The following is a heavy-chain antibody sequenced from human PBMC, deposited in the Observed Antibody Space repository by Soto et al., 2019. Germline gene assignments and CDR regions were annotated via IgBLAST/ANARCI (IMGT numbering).Heavy chain of an antibody. CDR1: GGSISSGGYY. Sequence: QVQLQESGPRLVKPSQTLSLTCIVSGGSISSGGYYWSWIRQHPGKGLELIGYIYYSGSTYYNPSLKGRVTISVDTSKNQFSLKLSSVTAADTAVYYCARDRGRELANWFDPWGQGTLVTVSS. J-gene: IGHJ5*02. CDR2: IYYSGST. CDR3: ARDRGRELANWFDP. D-gene: IGHD1-26*01. V-gene: IGHV4-31*03.